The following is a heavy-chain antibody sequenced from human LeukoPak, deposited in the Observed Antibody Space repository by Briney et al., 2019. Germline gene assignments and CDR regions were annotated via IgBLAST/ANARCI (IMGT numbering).Heavy chain of an antibody. CDR2: IYTSGST. V-gene: IGHV4-4*07. D-gene: IGHD3-10*01. CDR1: GDSISSFY. J-gene: IGHJ3*02. CDR3: ARDRWFGNDAFDI. Sequence: SETLSLTCTVSGDSISSFYWTWIRQPAGRGLEWIGRIYTSGSTNYNPSLKSRVTMSVDTSKNQFSLKLSSVTAADTAVYYCARDRWFGNDAFDIWGQGTMVTVSS.